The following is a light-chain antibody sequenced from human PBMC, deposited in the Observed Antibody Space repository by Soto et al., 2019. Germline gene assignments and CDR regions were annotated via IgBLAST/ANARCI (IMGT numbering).Light chain of an antibody. CDR2: GAS. CDR3: QQYGSSGT. CDR1: QSLLYSSNNKNY. V-gene: IGKV4-1*01. J-gene: IGKJ1*01. Sequence: DIVMTQSPDSLAVSLGERATINCKSSQSLLYSSNNKNYLAWYQQKPGQAPRLLIYGASNRATGIPDRFSGSGSGTDFTLTISRLEPEDFAVYYCQQYGSSGTFGQGTKVEIK.